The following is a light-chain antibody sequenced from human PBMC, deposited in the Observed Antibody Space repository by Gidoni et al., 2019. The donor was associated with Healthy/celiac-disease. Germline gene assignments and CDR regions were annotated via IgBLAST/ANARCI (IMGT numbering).Light chain of an antibody. V-gene: IGKV3-20*01. CDR3: QQYGSSPLWT. J-gene: IGKJ1*01. CDR2: GAS. CDR1: PSVSSSY. Sequence: IVLTQSPGTLSLSPGERATLSCRSSPSVSSSYLAWYQQRPGQAPSLLIYGASSRGTGIPDRCSGSGSGTEVTLTISRLEHEEFAVYYCQQYGSSPLWTFGQGTKVEIK.